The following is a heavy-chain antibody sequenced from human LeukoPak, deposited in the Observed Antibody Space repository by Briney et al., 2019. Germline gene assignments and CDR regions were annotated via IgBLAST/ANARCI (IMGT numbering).Heavy chain of an antibody. D-gene: IGHD3-10*01. J-gene: IGHJ6*03. Sequence: SVTVACKASGGTFSSYSISWVRQPAGQGLEWMGGIIPIFGTENYPQKLNGRVTITTDESPSTAYMELSRLRSDDTAVYYCARVQESPNRGSGSYPYYDYYMDVWGKGTPVTVSS. CDR3: ARVQESPNRGSGSYPYYDYYMDV. CDR2: IIPIFGTE. V-gene: IGHV1-69*05. CDR1: GGTFSSYS.